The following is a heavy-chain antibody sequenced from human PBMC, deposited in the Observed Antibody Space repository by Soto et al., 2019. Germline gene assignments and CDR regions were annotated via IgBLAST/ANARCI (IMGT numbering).Heavy chain of an antibody. CDR2: ISGSGDST. J-gene: IGHJ4*02. V-gene: IGHV3-23*01. Sequence: EVQVLESGGGLVQPGVSLRLSCAVSGFTFSSYAMSWVRQSPGKGLEWGSTISGSGDSTYYADSVKGRFTISRDNSKNTLYVQMNSLRAEDTAIYYCAKAPRIVPAGNREWGQGTLVTVSS. CDR1: GFTFSSYA. D-gene: IGHD6-13*01. CDR3: AKAPRIVPAGNRE.